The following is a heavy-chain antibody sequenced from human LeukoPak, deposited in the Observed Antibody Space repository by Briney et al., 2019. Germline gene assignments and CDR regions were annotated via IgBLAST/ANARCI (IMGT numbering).Heavy chain of an antibody. CDR2: IYHSGST. CDR1: GYSISSGYY. D-gene: IGHD2-2*01. J-gene: IGHJ3*02. Sequence: KPSETLSLTCAVSGYSISSGYYWGWIRQPPGKGLEWIGSIYHSGSTYYNPSLKGRVTISVDTSKNQFSLKLSSVTAADTAVYYCARLYCSSTSCYGYAFDIWGQGTMVTVSS. CDR3: ARLYCSSTSCYGYAFDI. V-gene: IGHV4-38-2*01.